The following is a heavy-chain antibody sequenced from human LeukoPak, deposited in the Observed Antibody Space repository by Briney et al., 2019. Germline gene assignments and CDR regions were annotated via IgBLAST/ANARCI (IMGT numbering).Heavy chain of an antibody. CDR2: IIPIFDTA. CDR3: ARTDSSGTLTYFDY. D-gene: IGHD3-22*01. J-gene: IGHJ4*02. CDR1: GGTFSSYA. Sequence: SVKVSCKASGGTFSSYAISWVRQAPGQGLEWMGGIIPIFDTANYAQKFQGRVTITADESTSTAYMELSSLRSEDTAVYYCARTDSSGTLTYFDYWGQGTLVTVSS. V-gene: IGHV1-69*01.